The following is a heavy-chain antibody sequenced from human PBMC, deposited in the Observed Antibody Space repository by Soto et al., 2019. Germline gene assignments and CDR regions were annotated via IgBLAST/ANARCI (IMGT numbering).Heavy chain of an antibody. J-gene: IGHJ3*02. D-gene: IGHD3-10*01. CDR2: IKPNSGGT. V-gene: IGHV1-2*02. Sequence: QVQLVQSGAEVKKPGASVKVSCKASGYTFTGYYMHWVRQAPGQGLEWMGWIKPNSGGTNYAQKFQGRVTMTRDTSISTAYMELSRLRSDDTAVYYCARGLRVRGVGYDAFDIWGQGTMVTVSS. CDR1: GYTFTGYY. CDR3: ARGLRVRGVGYDAFDI.